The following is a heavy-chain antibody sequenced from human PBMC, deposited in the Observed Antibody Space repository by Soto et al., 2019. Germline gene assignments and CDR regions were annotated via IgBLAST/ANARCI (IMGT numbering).Heavy chain of an antibody. CDR1: GFTFSSYG. J-gene: IGHJ4*02. CDR3: AKGLTIFGVGQVDY. CDR2: ISGSESST. Sequence: EVQLLESGGGLVQPGGSLRLSCAASGFTFSSYGMSWVRQAPGEGLEWVSAISGSESSTYYVDSVKGRFTISRDNSKNTRYLQMNSLRAEDTAVYYCAKGLTIFGVGQVDYWGRGTLVTVSS. V-gene: IGHV3-23*01. D-gene: IGHD3-3*01.